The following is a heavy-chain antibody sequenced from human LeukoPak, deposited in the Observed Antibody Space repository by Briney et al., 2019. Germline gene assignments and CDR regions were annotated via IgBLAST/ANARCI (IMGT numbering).Heavy chain of an antibody. CDR2: IIPILGIA. D-gene: IGHD4-23*01. CDR3: ASTVVTDNYYYGMDV. CDR1: GGTFSSYA. Sequence: GSSVKVSCKASGGTFSSYAISWVRQAPGQGLEWMGRIIPILGIANYAQKFQGRVTITADKSTSTAYMELSSLRSEDTAVYYCASTVVTDNYYYGMDVWGQGTTVTVSS. J-gene: IGHJ6*02. V-gene: IGHV1-69*04.